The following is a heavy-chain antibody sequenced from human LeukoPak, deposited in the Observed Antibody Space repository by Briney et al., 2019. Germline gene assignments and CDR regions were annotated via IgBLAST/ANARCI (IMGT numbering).Heavy chain of an antibody. Sequence: SETLSLTCAVYGGSFSGYYWGWIRQPPGKGLEWIGEINHSGSTNYNPSLKSRVTISVDTSKNQFSLKLSSVTAADTAVYYCARVISSSLDYWGQGTLVTVSS. D-gene: IGHD6-13*01. J-gene: IGHJ4*02. V-gene: IGHV4-34*01. CDR3: ARVISSSLDY. CDR1: GGSFSGYY. CDR2: INHSGST.